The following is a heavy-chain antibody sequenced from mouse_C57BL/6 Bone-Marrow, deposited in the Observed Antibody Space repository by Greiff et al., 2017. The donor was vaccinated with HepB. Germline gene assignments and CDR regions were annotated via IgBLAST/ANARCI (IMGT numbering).Heavy chain of an antibody. J-gene: IGHJ1*03. Sequence: VQLQQPGAELVRPGSSVKLSCKASGYTFTSYWMDWVKQRPGQGLEWIGNIYPSDSETHYNQKFKDKATLTVDKSSSTAYMQLSSLTSEDSAVCYCARLYDGYDWYFDVWGTGTTVTVSS. CDR1: GYTFTSYW. D-gene: IGHD2-3*01. CDR3: ARLYDGYDWYFDV. CDR2: IYPSDSET. V-gene: IGHV1-61*01.